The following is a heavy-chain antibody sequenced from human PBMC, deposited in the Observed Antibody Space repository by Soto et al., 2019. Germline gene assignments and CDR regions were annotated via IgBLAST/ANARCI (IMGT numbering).Heavy chain of an antibody. CDR2: IRSKAYGGTT. CDR3: ARDSYSSGWSFDS. Sequence: PGGSLRLSCTASGFTFGDYAMSWVRQAPGKGLEWVGFIRSKAYGGTTEYAASVKGRFTISRDDSKSIAYLQMNSLETEDTAVYYCARDSYSSGWSFDSWGQGTLVTVSS. D-gene: IGHD6-19*01. J-gene: IGHJ4*02. CDR1: GFTFGDYA. V-gene: IGHV3-49*04.